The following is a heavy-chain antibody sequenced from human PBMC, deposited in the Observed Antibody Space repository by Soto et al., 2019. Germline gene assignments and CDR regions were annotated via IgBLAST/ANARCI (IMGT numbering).Heavy chain of an antibody. CDR2: ISAYNGNT. J-gene: IGHJ6*02. CDR3: ARDSLGYCISTSCTYGMDA. Sequence: ASVKVSCKASGYTFTSYGISWVRQAPGQGLEGMGCISAYNGNTNYAQKLQGRVTMTTDTSTSTAYMELRSLSSDDTAVYYCARDSLGYCISTSCTYGMDAWG. CDR1: GYTFTSYG. D-gene: IGHD2-2*01. V-gene: IGHV1-18*01.